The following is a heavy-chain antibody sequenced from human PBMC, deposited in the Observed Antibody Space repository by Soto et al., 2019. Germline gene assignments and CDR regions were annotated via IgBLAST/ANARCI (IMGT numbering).Heavy chain of an antibody. Sequence: QDQLVQSGAEVKKPGASVKISCEASGYTFTSYGISWVRQAPGQGLEWLGWISTYNSRTHYAQKVQGRVTMTTDTSTSTAYLDLRGLTFDDTAVYYCARARYCASPSCYKHYYYGMDTWGQGTTVTVSS. D-gene: IGHD2-2*02. J-gene: IGHJ6*01. V-gene: IGHV1-18*04. CDR1: GYTFTSYG. CDR2: ISTYNSRT. CDR3: ARARYCASPSCYKHYYYGMDT.